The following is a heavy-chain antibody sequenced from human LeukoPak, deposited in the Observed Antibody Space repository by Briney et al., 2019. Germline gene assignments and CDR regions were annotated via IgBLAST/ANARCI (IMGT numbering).Heavy chain of an antibody. CDR2: NIPILGIA. D-gene: IGHD3-22*01. CDR3: ARGADYYDSSGYYYDAFDI. CDR1: GYTFSSYA. V-gene: IGHV1-69*04. J-gene: IGHJ3*02. Sequence: SVKVSCKASGYTFSSYAISWVRQAPGQGLEWMGRNIPILGIANYAQKFQGRVTITADKSTSTAYMELSSLRSEDTAVYYCARGADYYDSSGYYYDAFDIWGQGTMVTVSS.